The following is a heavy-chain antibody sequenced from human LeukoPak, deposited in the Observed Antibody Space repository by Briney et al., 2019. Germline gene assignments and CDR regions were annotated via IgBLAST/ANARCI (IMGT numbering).Heavy chain of an antibody. Sequence: PGGSLRLSCAASGFTFTTFNMNWVRQAPGKGLEWVSSITSDGDYIYYADSVKGRFTTSRDNAKNSLSLQLNSLRVEDTAVYYCARGHYDVLAASYKWTPDYWGQGTLVTVSS. CDR3: ARGHYDVLAASYKWTPDY. J-gene: IGHJ4*02. D-gene: IGHD3-9*01. CDR1: GFTFTTFN. CDR2: ITSDGDYI. V-gene: IGHV3-21*01.